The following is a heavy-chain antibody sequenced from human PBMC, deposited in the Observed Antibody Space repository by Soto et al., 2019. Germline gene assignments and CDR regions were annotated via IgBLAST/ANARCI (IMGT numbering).Heavy chain of an antibody. J-gene: IGHJ4*02. CDR3: ARPPYATAPVDY. D-gene: IGHD4-17*01. CDR1: GGSISSSGSH. V-gene: IGHV4-39*01. CDR2: IYYSGST. Sequence: SVTLSLTCTVSGGSISSSGSHSGWIRQPPGKGLEWIGSIYYSGSTYYNPPLKSRVTISVDTSRNQFSLKLSSVTAADSAVYYCARPPYATAPVDYWGQGTPVPVSS.